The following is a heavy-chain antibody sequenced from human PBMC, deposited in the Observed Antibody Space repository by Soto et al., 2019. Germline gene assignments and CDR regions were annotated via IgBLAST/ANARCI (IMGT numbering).Heavy chain of an antibody. Sequence: GASVKVSCKASGGTFNNYPITWLRQAPGQGLEWMGGSIPIFGTANYAQKFQGRVTISVDESTSTAYMELSSLRSEDKAVYYCARGRGYSGDDHYYYFDMDVWGQGTTVTVCS. CDR3: ARGRGYSGDDHYYYFDMDV. J-gene: IGHJ6*02. V-gene: IGHV1-69*13. CDR1: GGTFNNYP. CDR2: SIPIFGTA. D-gene: IGHD5-12*01.